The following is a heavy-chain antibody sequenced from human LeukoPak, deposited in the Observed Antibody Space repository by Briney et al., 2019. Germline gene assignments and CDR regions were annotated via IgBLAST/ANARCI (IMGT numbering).Heavy chain of an antibody. CDR3: ATELMITFGGVIVDY. CDR2: ISSSSSYI. V-gene: IGHV3-21*01. J-gene: IGHJ4*02. D-gene: IGHD3-16*02. Sequence: KPGGSLRLSYAAYGFTYSSYSMNWVRQAPGKGLEWVSSISSSSSYIYYADSVKGRFTISRDNAKNSLYLQMNSLRAEDTAVYYCATELMITFGGVIVDYWGQGTLVTVSS. CDR1: GFTYSSYS.